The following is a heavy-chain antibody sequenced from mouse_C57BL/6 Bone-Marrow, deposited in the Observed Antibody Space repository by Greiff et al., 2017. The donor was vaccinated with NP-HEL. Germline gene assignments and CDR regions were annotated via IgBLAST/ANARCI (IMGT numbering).Heavy chain of an antibody. CDR3: ARSGSSDPLYYYAMDY. CDR2: IYPRSGNT. CDR1: GYTFTSYG. V-gene: IGHV1-81*01. J-gene: IGHJ4*01. D-gene: IGHD1-1*01. Sequence: VQLQESGAELARPGASVKLSCKASGYTFTSYGISWVKQRTGQGLEWIGEIYPRSGNTYYNEKFKGKATLTADKSSSTAYMQLSSLTSEDSAVYYCARSGSSDPLYYYAMDYWGQGTSVTVSS.